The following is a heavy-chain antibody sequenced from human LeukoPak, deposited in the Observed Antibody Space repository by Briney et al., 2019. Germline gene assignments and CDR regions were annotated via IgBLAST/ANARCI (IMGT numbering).Heavy chain of an antibody. CDR2: IYASGGA. J-gene: IGHJ4*02. Sequence: PGRSLRLSCAASGFTFSSYAMHWVRQAPGQGLEWISIIYASGGAYHAESVKGRFSAFRDTSKNTIFLQMNNLRAGDTAMYYCVRRHDYWGQGTLVTVSS. V-gene: IGHV3-53*01. CDR3: VRRHDY. CDR1: GFTFSSYA.